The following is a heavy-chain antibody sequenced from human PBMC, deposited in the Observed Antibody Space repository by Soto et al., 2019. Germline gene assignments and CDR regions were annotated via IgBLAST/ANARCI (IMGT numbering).Heavy chain of an antibody. V-gene: IGHV3-23*01. CDR1: GFTFSSYA. Sequence: GGSLRLSCAASGFTFSSYAMSWVRQAPGKGLEWVSAISGSGGSTYYADSVKGRFTISRDNSKNTLYLQMNSLRAEDTAVYYWAKAGDSGYDYMPRDFDYGGQEPLVTVSS. CDR2: ISGSGGST. D-gene: IGHD5-12*01. J-gene: IGHJ4*02. CDR3: AKAGDSGYDYMPRDFDY.